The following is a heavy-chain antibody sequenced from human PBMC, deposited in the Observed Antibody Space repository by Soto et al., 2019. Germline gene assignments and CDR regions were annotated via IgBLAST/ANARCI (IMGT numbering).Heavy chain of an antibody. V-gene: IGHV4-59*01. CDR3: ARDEMATAP. CDR2: IYAGGSI. D-gene: IGHD5-12*01. J-gene: IGHJ5*02. Sequence: QVPLQESGPGLVKPSETLPLTCTVSGVSISTYFWSWVRQSPGKGLEWIGYIYAGGSIKYNPSLKSRVTISADTSKNQLSLKLSSVTAADTAVYYCARDEMATAPWGQGTLVTVSS. CDR1: GVSISTYF.